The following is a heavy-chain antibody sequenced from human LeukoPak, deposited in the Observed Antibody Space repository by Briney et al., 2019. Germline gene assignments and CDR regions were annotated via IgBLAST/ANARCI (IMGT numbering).Heavy chain of an antibody. D-gene: IGHD5-12*01. CDR3: ARDVGPSGYDRNYYYYYMDV. J-gene: IGHJ6*03. V-gene: IGHV1-69*13. CDR1: GYTFTGYY. CDR2: IIPIFDTS. Sequence: GASVKVSCKASGYTFTGYYMHWVRQAPGQGLEWMGGIIPIFDTSNYAQKFQGRVTITADESTSTAYMKLSSLRSEDTAVYYCARDVGPSGYDRNYYYYYMDVWGKGTTVTVSS.